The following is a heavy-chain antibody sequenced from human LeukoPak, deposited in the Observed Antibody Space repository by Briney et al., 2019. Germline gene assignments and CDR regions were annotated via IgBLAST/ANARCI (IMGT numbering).Heavy chain of an antibody. J-gene: IGHJ3*01. D-gene: IGHD3-10*01. CDR3: AKSRASTAVPDAFDV. Sequence: GGSLRLSCVGSGFIFSNYGIHWVRQAPGKGLEWVTFIRNGGTNKYCADSVRDRFTIFRDNSKRSLYLQMNRLRPEDTAVYYCAKSRASTAVPDAFDVWGQGTMVTVSS. V-gene: IGHV3-30*02. CDR2: IRNGGTNK. CDR1: GFIFSNYG.